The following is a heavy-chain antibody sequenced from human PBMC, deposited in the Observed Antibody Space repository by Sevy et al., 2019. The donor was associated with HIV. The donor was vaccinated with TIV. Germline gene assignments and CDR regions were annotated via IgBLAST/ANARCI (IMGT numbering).Heavy chain of an antibody. CDR2: IYYSWGT. CDR3: ARRYCSGGSCYSEPTFDY. CDR1: GGSISSGDYY. Sequence: SETLSLTCTVSGGSISSGDYYWTWIRQPPGKGLEWIGYIYYSWGTYYNPSLKSRVTISIDTSKNQFSLKLSSVTAADTAVYYCARRYCSGGSCYSEPTFDYWGQGTLVTVSS. J-gene: IGHJ4*02. V-gene: IGHV4-30-4*01. D-gene: IGHD2-15*01.